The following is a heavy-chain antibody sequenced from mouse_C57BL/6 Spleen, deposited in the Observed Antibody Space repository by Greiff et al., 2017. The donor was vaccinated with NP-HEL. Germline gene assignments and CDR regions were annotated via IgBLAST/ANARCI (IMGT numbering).Heavy chain of an antibody. CDR1: GYTFTSYD. J-gene: IGHJ1*03. CDR3: ATTGTGYFDV. CDR2: IYPRDGST. D-gene: IGHD4-1*02. Sequence: VKLMESGPELVKPGASVKLSCKASGYTFTSYDINWVKQRPGQGLEWVGWIYPRDGSTKYNEKFKGKATLTVDTSSSTAYMELHSLTSEDSAVYFCATTGTGYFDVWGTGTTVTVSS. V-gene: IGHV1-85*01.